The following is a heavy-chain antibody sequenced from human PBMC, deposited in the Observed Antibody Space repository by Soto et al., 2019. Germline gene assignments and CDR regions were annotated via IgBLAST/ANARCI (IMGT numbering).Heavy chain of an antibody. V-gene: IGHV4-39*01. J-gene: IGHJ6*02. Sequence: SETLSLTCTVSGGSISSSSYYWGWIRQPPGKGLEWIGSIYYSGSTYYNPSLKSRVTISADTSKNQFSLKPSFVTAADTAVYYCARCGYGSGSYYYYGMDVWGQGTTVTVSS. CDR1: GGSISSSSYY. CDR2: IYYSGST. CDR3: ARCGYGSGSYYYYGMDV. D-gene: IGHD3-10*01.